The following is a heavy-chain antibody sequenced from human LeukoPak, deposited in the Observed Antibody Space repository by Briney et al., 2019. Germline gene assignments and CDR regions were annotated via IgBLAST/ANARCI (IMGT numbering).Heavy chain of an antibody. V-gene: IGHV4-34*01. Sequence: SETLSLTCAVYGGSFSGYYWSWIRQPPGKGLEWIGEINHSGSTNYNPSLKSRVTISVDTSKNQFSLKLSSVTAADTAVYCCARDESGQWLREGGYWGQGTLVTVSS. CDR3: ARDESGQWLREGGY. CDR2: INHSGST. D-gene: IGHD6-19*01. CDR1: GGSFSGYY. J-gene: IGHJ4*02.